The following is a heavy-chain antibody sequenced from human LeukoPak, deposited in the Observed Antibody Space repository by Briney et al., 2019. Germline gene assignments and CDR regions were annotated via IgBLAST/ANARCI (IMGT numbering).Heavy chain of an antibody. CDR1: GYSFTGYY. V-gene: IGHV1-2*02. CDR2: INPNSGGT. Sequence: ASVKVSCKASGYSFTGYYIHWVRQAPGQGLEWMGWINPNSGGTNYAQKFQGRVTMTRDTSISTAYMELSRLRSDDTAVYYCARGDIVVLPAGIPHNWFDPWGQGALVTVSS. J-gene: IGHJ5*02. D-gene: IGHD2-2*02. CDR3: ARGDIVVLPAGIPHNWFDP.